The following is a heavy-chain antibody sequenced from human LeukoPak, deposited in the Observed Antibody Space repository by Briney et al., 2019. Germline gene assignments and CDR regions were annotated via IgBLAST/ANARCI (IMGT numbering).Heavy chain of an antibody. CDR1: GGSISSGGYY. D-gene: IGHD3-3*01. Sequence: SETLSLTCTVSGGSISSGGYYWSWIRQHPGKGLEWIGYIYYSGSTYYNPSLKSRVTISVDTSKNQFSLKLSSVTAADTAVYYCARVAGGVVPSYYYYYGMDVWGQGTTVTVSS. J-gene: IGHJ6*02. CDR2: IYYSGST. CDR3: ARVAGGVVPSYYYYYGMDV. V-gene: IGHV4-31*03.